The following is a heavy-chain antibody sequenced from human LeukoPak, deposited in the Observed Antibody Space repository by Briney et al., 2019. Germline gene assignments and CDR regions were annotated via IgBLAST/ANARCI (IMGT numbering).Heavy chain of an antibody. J-gene: IGHJ4*02. CDR3: AKRGPIYTSSPGNYFDY. CDR2: ISGSDGGT. CDR1: GFTFSGCA. D-gene: IGHD6-6*01. V-gene: IGHV3-23*01. Sequence: GGSLRLSCAASGFTFSGCAMSWVRQAPGKGLEWVSSISGSDGGTYYADSVKGRFTISRDNSKNTLYLQMNSLRAEDTAIYYCAKRGPIYTSSPGNYFDYWGQGTLVTVSS.